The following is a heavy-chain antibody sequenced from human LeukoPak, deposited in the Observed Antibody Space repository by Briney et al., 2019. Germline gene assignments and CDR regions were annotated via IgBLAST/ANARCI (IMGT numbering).Heavy chain of an antibody. CDR1: GFTFTSYA. D-gene: IGHD1-26*01. CDR2: ISGSGGST. Sequence: GGSLRLSCAASGFTFTSYAMSWVRQARGKGLEWVSAISGSGGSTYYADSVKGRFTISRDNSKNTLYLQINSLTVDDAALYYCARGGVYIGSFFDYWGQGTLVTVSS. CDR3: ARGGVYIGSFFDY. V-gene: IGHV3-23*01. J-gene: IGHJ4*02.